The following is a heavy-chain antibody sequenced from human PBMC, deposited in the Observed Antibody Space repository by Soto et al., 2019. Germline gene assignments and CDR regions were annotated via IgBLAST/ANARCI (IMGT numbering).Heavy chain of an antibody. V-gene: IGHV4-31*03. D-gene: IGHD3-10*01. CDR2: IYYSGST. CDR3: ARVSGELLYFDY. CDR1: GGSISSGGYY. J-gene: IGHJ4*02. Sequence: SETLSLTCTVSGGSISSGGYYWSWIRQHPGKGLEWIGYIYYSGSTYYNPSLKSRVTISVDTSKNQFSLKLSSVTAADTAVYYCARVSGELLYFDYWGQGTLVTVSS.